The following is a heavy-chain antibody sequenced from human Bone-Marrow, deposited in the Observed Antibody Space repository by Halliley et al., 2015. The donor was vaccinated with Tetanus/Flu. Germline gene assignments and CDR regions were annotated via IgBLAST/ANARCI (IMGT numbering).Heavy chain of an antibody. Sequence: GATSYNPTLKSRVAISVDTSKNHFSLKLSSVTAADTAVYYWARETRYCSGGSGYSTIYYFDYWGQGSLVTVSS. CDR2: GAT. J-gene: IGHJ4*02. CDR3: ARETRYCSGGSGYSTIYYFDY. D-gene: IGHD2-15*01. V-gene: IGHV4-61*03.